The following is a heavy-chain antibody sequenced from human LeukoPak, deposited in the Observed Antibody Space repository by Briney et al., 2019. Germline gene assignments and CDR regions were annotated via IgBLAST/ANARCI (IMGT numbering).Heavy chain of an antibody. CDR2: IYSGGST. J-gene: IGHJ4*02. D-gene: IGHD4-17*01. Sequence: GGSLRLSCAASGFTVSSNYMSWVRQAPGKGLEWVSVIYSGGSTYYADSVKGRFTISRDNSKNTLYLQMNSLRAEDTAVYYCARDYGDYGGPVDYWGQGTLVTVSS. CDR3: ARDYGDYGGPVDY. V-gene: IGHV3-53*01. CDR1: GFTVSSNY.